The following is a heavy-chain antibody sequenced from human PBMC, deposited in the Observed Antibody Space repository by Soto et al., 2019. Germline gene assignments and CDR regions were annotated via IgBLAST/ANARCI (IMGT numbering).Heavy chain of an antibody. V-gene: IGHV5-51*01. CDR1: GYSFTSYW. Sequence: GESLKISCKGSGYSFTSYWIGWVRQMPGKGLEWMGIIYPGDSDTRYSPSFQGRVTISTDKSISTAYLQWSSLKASDTAIYYCARPAVTGSSEYFQHWGQGTLVTVSS. CDR3: ARPAVTGSSEYFQH. CDR2: IYPGDSDT. J-gene: IGHJ1*01. D-gene: IGHD6-19*01.